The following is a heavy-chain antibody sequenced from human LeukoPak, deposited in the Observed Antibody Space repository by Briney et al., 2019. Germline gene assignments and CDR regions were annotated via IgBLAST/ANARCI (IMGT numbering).Heavy chain of an antibody. D-gene: IGHD5-18*01. CDR3: ARQRGYGCDY. J-gene: IGHJ4*02. CDR1: GGSISSISYY. Sequence: SETLSLTCTVSGGSISSISYYWGWIRQPPGKGLEWIGSIYYSGSTYYNPSLKSRVTISVDTSKNQFSLKLSSVTAADTAVYYCARQRGYGCDYWGQGTLVTVSS. V-gene: IGHV4-39*01. CDR2: IYYSGST.